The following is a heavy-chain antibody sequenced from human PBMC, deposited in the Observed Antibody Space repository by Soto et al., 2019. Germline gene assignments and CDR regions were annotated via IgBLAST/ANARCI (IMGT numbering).Heavy chain of an antibody. CDR2: MNPSNGNA. J-gene: IGHJ4*02. D-gene: IGHD6-25*01. V-gene: IGHV1-8*01. CDR3: ARRKERSGPHYFDS. CDR1: GYTFITYD. Sequence: ASVKVSCKASGYTFITYDINWVRQATGQGLEWMGWMNPSNGNAGYAQKFQGRVTMTRNTSISTAYMELSSLRSDDTAVYFCARRKERSGPHYFDSWGQGSLVTVSS.